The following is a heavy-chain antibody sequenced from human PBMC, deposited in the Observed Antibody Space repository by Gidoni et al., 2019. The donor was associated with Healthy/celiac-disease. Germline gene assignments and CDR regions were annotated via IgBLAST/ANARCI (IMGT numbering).Heavy chain of an antibody. J-gene: IGHJ4*02. Sequence: LEWIGEINHSGSTNYNPSLKSRVTISVDTSKNQFSLKLSSVTAADTAVYYCARASYSSGWKDFDYWGQGTLVTVSS. CDR2: INHSGST. V-gene: IGHV4-34*01. D-gene: IGHD6-19*01. CDR3: ARASYSSGWKDFDY.